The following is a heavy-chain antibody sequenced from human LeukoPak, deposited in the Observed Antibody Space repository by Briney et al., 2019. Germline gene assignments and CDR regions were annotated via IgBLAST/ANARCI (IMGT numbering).Heavy chain of an antibody. Sequence: GGSLRLSCAASGFTFSSYAMSWVRQAPGKGLEWVAVIWYDGSNKYYADSVKGRFTISRDNSKNTLYLQMNSLRAEDTAVYYCAKGIAVAGTGLGFDYWGQGTLVTVSS. CDR3: AKGIAVAGTGLGFDY. CDR2: IWYDGSNK. D-gene: IGHD6-19*01. CDR1: GFTFSSYA. J-gene: IGHJ4*02. V-gene: IGHV3-33*06.